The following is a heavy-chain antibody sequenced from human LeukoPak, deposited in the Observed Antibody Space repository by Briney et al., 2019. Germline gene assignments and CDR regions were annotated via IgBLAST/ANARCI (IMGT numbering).Heavy chain of an antibody. Sequence: GGSLRLSCAASGFTFSSYSMNWVRQAPGKGLEWVSSISSSSSYIYYADSVKGRFTISRDNAKNSLYLQMNSLRAEDTAVYYCARDGRGNYDSSGYYWFDYWGQGTLVTVSS. D-gene: IGHD3-22*01. CDR2: ISSSSSYI. J-gene: IGHJ4*02. CDR3: ARDGRGNYDSSGYYWFDY. CDR1: GFTFSSYS. V-gene: IGHV3-21*01.